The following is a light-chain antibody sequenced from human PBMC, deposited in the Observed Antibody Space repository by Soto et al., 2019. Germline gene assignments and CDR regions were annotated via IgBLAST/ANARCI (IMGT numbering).Light chain of an antibody. CDR3: QQYDDLPLT. J-gene: IGKJ4*01. CDR1: QNINNY. Sequence: IQMTQSPSSLSASGRDRVTITCQASQNINNYLNWYQQRPGQAPRLLIYDASNLETGVPSRFSGSGFGTHFTFTITNLQPEDVATYYCQQYDDLPLTFGGGTWVEI. V-gene: IGKV1-33*01. CDR2: DAS.